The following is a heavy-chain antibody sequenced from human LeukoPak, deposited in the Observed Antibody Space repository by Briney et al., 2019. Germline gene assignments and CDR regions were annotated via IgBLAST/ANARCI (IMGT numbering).Heavy chain of an antibody. Sequence: GGSLRLSCVASGFTVSSDYMSWVRQAPGKGLEWVSLIYSSDGAYYADSVKGRFTISRDNSKNTLYLQMNSLRAEDTAVYYCARDADSWGQGTLVTVSS. CDR3: ARDADS. V-gene: IGHV3-66*01. CDR1: GFTVSSDY. CDR2: IYSSDGA. J-gene: IGHJ4*02.